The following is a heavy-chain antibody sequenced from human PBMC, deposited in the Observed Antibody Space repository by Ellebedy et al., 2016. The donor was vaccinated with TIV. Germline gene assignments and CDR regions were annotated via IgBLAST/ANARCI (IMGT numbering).Heavy chain of an antibody. CDR1: GGSISSYY. J-gene: IGHJ5*02. V-gene: IGHV4-59*01. CDR2: IYYSGSI. Sequence: SETLSLTCTVSGGSISSYYWNWIRQPPGKGLEWIGYIYYSGSINYNPSLKSRVTISVDTSKNQFSLKLRSVTAADTAVYYCARSSWVNWFDPWGQGTLVTVSS. CDR3: ARSSWVNWFDP. D-gene: IGHD2-15*01.